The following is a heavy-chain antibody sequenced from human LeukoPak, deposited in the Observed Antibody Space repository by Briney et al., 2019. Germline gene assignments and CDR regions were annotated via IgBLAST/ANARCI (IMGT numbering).Heavy chain of an antibody. CDR2: ISDTGRLS. CDR1: GFTFSSSA. CDR3: AKDGLRDGYSYAS. J-gene: IGHJ5*02. D-gene: IGHD5-24*01. V-gene: IGHV3-23*01. Sequence: PGGSLRLSCAASGFTFSSSAMSWVRQAPGKGLEWVAAISDTGRLSYCADSVNGRFTISRDNSKNTLSLQMNSLRAADTAVYYCAKDGLRDGYSYASWGQGTLITVSS.